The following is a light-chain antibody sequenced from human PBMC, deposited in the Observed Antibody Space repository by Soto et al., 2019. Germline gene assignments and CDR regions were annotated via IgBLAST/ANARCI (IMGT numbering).Light chain of an antibody. J-gene: IGKJ1*01. CDR1: RSVGSST. V-gene: IGKV3-20*01. CDR2: GAS. CDR3: QHHGDPKT. Sequence: EIVLTQSPGTLSLSPGERATLSCRASRSVGSSTLAWYQQKPGQAPRLLIYGASSRATGITDRFSGSGSGTDLPLTISRLEPEDFAVYYWQHHGDPKTFGQGTKVEIK.